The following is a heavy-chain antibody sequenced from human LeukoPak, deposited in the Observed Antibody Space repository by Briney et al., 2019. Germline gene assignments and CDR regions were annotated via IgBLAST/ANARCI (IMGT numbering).Heavy chain of an antibody. Sequence: SETLSLTCTVSGGSISSYYWSWIRQPPGKGLEWIGYIYYSGSTNYNPSLKSRVTISVDTSKNQFSLKLSSVTAADTAVYYCARTLDSGSYGYWGQGTLVTVSS. J-gene: IGHJ4*02. CDR3: ARTLDSGSYGY. CDR2: IYYSGST. V-gene: IGHV4-59*08. CDR1: GGSISSYY. D-gene: IGHD1-26*01.